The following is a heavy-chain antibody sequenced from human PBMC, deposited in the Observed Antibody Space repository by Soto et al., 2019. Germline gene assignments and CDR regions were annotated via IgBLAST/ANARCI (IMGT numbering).Heavy chain of an antibody. CDR2: IIPILGIA. D-gene: IGHD6-13*01. CDR1: GGTFSSYT. CDR3: ARDSSPSRIAAAGLSEYFQH. V-gene: IGHV1-69*04. Sequence: ASVKVSCKASGGTFSSYTISWVRQAPGQGLEWMGRIIPILGIANYAQKFQGRVTITADKSTSTAYMELSSLRSEDTAVYYCARDSSPSRIAAAGLSEYFQHWGQGTLVTVSS. J-gene: IGHJ1*01.